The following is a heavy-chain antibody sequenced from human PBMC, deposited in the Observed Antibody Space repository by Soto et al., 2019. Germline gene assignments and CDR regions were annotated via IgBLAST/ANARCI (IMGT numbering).Heavy chain of an antibody. CDR1: GGSISSGGYY. J-gene: IGHJ5*02. Sequence: QVQLQESGPGLVKPSQTLSLTCNVSGGSISSGGYYWSWIRQHPGKGLEWIGYLYYSGRTYYNPSLKSRVTISEDTSKNQFSLKLSSVTDADTAVYYCARAVVAHTLPVGLNLFDPWDQGTLVTVSS. V-gene: IGHV4-31*03. CDR2: LYYSGRT. CDR3: ARAVVAHTLPVGLNLFDP. D-gene: IGHD2-2*01.